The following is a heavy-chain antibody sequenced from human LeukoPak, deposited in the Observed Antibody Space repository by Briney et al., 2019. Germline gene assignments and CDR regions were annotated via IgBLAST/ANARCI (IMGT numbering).Heavy chain of an antibody. J-gene: IGHJ4*02. CDR2: IYYSGST. D-gene: IGHD3-10*01. V-gene: IGHV4-59*01. CDR3: ARTYYYGSGSYLLDY. CDR1: GGSISSYY. Sequence: PSETLSLTCTVSGGSISSYYWSWIRLPPGKGLEWIGYIYYSGSTNYNPSLKSRVTISVDTSKNQFSLKLSSVTAADTAVYYCARTYYYGSGSYLLDYWGQGTLVTVSS.